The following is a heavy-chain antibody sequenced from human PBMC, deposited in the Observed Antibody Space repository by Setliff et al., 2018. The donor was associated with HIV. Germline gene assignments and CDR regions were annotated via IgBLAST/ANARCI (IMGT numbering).Heavy chain of an antibody. CDR1: GGSITRSSAY. CDR2: IFHSGHT. V-gene: IGHV4-39*01. D-gene: IGHD6-13*01. J-gene: IGHJ4*02. CDR3: ARSPAAEGY. Sequence: SETLSLTCTVSGGSITRSSAYWAWIRQPPGKGLQWIGSIFHSGHTYYNPSLKSRVTISVDTSKNQFSLKLRSVTAADTAVYYCARSPAAEGYWGQGALVTVSS.